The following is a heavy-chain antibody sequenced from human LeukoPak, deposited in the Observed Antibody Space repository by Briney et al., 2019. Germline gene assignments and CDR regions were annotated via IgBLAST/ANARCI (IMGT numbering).Heavy chain of an antibody. CDR1: GGSFSGYY. Sequence: PSETLSLTCAVYGGSFSGYYWSWIRQPPGKGLGWIGEINHSGSTNYNPSLKSRVTISVDTSKNQFSLKLSSVTAADTAVYYCAKGEIVPIAFDIWGQGTMVTVSS. V-gene: IGHV4-34*01. J-gene: IGHJ3*02. D-gene: IGHD2-2*01. CDR2: INHSGST. CDR3: AKGEIVPIAFDI.